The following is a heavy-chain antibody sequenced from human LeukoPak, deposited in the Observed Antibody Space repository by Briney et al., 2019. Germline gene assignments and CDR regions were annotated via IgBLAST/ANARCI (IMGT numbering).Heavy chain of an antibody. Sequence: PGGSLRLSCAASGFTFSSYGMHWVRQAPGKGLEWVAVISYDGSNKYYADSVKGRFTISRDNSKNTLYLQMNSLRAEDTAVYYCAKDRRRYCSGGSCYVLDYWGQGTLVTVSS. CDR3: AKDRRRYCSGGSCYVLDY. CDR2: ISYDGSNK. V-gene: IGHV3-30*18. CDR1: GFTFSSYG. J-gene: IGHJ4*02. D-gene: IGHD2-15*01.